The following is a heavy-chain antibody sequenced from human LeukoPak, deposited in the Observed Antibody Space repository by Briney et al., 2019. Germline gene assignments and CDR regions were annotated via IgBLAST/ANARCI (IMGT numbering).Heavy chain of an antibody. V-gene: IGHV4-39*07. D-gene: IGHD1-26*01. CDR1: GDSISSSSYY. Sequence: PSETLSLTCTVSGDSISSSSYYWGWIRQPPGKGLEWIGSIYYSGSTPYNPSLKSRVTISVDTSKNQFSLKLSSVTAADAAVYYCARVWELSDAFDIWGQGTMVTVSS. CDR3: ARVWELSDAFDI. CDR2: IYYSGST. J-gene: IGHJ3*02.